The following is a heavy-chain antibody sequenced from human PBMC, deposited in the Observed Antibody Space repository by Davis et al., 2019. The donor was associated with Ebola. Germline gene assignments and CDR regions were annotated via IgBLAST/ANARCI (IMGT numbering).Heavy chain of an antibody. CDR2: ISYDGSNK. Sequence: GESLKISCAASGFTFSSYGMHWVRQAPGKGLEWVAVISYDGSNKYYADSVKGRFTISRDNSKNTLYLQMNSLRAEDTAIYYCAKDHWSDYDSYIDYWGQGTLVTVSS. D-gene: IGHD5-12*01. CDR3: AKDHWSDYDSYIDY. V-gene: IGHV3-30*18. J-gene: IGHJ4*02. CDR1: GFTFSSYG.